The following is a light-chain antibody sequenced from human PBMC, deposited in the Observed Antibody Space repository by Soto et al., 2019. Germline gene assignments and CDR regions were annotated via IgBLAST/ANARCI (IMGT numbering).Light chain of an antibody. V-gene: IGKV3-20*01. CDR3: QKYGTSLT. CDR2: GPS. Sequence: ESVLTQSPGTLSCSPWERATLSCRASQSVSSSHLAWYQQKPGQAPRLLIYGPSNRATGLPDRVSCRESWADFTLTIDRMETEDFAVYYCQKYGTSLTFGGGTK. CDR1: QSVSSSH. J-gene: IGKJ4*01.